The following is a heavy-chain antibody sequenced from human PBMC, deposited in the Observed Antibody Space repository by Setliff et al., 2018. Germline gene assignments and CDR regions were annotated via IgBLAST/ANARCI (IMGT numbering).Heavy chain of an antibody. J-gene: IGHJ4*02. CDR3: ASLFAGDFDY. Sequence: GESLKISCPASGFIFSNYWITWVRQAPGKGLEWVSYISSSGSTIYYADSVKGRFTISRDNAKNSLYLQMNSLRAEDTAVYYCASLFAGDFDYWGQGTLVTVSS. CDR2: ISSSGSTI. CDR1: GFIFSNYW. V-gene: IGHV3-48*04.